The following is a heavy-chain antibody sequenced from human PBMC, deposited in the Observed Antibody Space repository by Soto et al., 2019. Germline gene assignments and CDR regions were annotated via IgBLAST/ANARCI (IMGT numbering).Heavy chain of an antibody. Sequence: EVQLVESGGRLVQPGGSLRLSCAASGFTLSSYSMNWARQAPGKGLEWVSYISSSSSTIYYADSVKGRFTISRDNAKNSLYLQMNSLRDEDTAVYYCVRGGALKIGYWGQGTLVSVSS. J-gene: IGHJ4*02. D-gene: IGHD3-16*01. CDR2: ISSSSSTI. CDR3: VRGGALKIGY. CDR1: GFTLSSYS. V-gene: IGHV3-48*02.